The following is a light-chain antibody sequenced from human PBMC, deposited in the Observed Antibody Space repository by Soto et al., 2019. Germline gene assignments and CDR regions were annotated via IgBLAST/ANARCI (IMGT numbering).Light chain of an antibody. CDR1: QSVVN. CDR3: QQYSSWLRS. CDR2: HVS. V-gene: IGKV3-11*01. Sequence: EVVLTQSPATLSLSPGERATLSCRASQSVVNLAWYQHKRGQAPRLLIYHVSTRATGIPSRFSGSGSETDFTLTNSSLEPEDFAVYYCQQYSSWLRSFGGGTKVEIK. J-gene: IGKJ4*01.